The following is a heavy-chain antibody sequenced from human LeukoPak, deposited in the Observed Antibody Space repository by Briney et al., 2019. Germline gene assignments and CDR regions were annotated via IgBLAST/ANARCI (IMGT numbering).Heavy chain of an antibody. CDR1: GFTFSNYW. J-gene: IGHJ6*02. CDR3: ARALPHLNYDILYPDGMDV. V-gene: IGHV3-7*01. CDR2: IKPDGSDK. D-gene: IGHD3-9*01. Sequence: PGGSLRLSCVASGFTFSNYWMSWVRQAPGKGLEWVANIKPDGSDKFYVDSVKGRFTISRDNAKNSVYLQMNSLRAEDTAVYYCARALPHLNYDILYPDGMDVWGQGTTVTVSS.